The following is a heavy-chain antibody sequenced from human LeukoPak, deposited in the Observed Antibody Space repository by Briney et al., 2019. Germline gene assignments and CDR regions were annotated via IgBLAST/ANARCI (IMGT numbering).Heavy chain of an antibody. J-gene: IGHJ4*02. CDR2: ISSSSSYI. Sequence: GGALILSRAASGFTFSSYSMNWVRQAPGKGLEWVSSISSSSSYIYYADSVKGRFTISRDNAKNSLYLQMNSLRAEDTAVYYCATTDPYDSSGTFDYWGQGTLVTVSS. D-gene: IGHD3-22*01. CDR3: ATTDPYDSSGTFDY. CDR1: GFTFSSYS. V-gene: IGHV3-21*01.